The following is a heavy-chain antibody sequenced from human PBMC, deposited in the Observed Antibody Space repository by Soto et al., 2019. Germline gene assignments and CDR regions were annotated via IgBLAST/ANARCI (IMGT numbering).Heavy chain of an antibody. Sequence: VQLLESGGGLVQPGGSLRVSCAASGFTFSSYGMSWVRQAPGKGLEWVSGISGSGGSTYYADSVKGRFTISRDNSKNTVYLQMNSLRAEDTASYYCASYYYDSSGYYHYFDYWGQGTLVTVSS. V-gene: IGHV3-23*01. D-gene: IGHD3-22*01. CDR1: GFTFSSYG. CDR3: ASYYYDSSGYYHYFDY. CDR2: ISGSGGST. J-gene: IGHJ4*02.